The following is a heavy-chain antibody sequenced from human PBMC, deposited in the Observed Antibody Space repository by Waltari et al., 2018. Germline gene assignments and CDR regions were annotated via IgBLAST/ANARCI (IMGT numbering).Heavy chain of an antibody. D-gene: IGHD5-12*01. J-gene: IGHJ4*02. CDR3: ARDQMATIGVGFDY. Sequence: QVQLVESGGGVVQPGRSLRLSCAASGFTFSSYAMHWVRQAPGKGVAWVAVISYDGSNQYDADAVKGRFTISRDNSKNTLYLQMNSLRAEDTAVYYCARDQMATIGVGFDYWGQGTLVTVSS. V-gene: IGHV3-30*01. CDR1: GFTFSSYA. CDR2: ISYDGSNQ.